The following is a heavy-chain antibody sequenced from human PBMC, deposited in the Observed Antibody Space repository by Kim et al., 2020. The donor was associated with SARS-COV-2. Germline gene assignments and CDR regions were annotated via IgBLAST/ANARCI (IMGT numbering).Heavy chain of an antibody. V-gene: IGHV3-7*05. CDR3: ASDTGWHFDN. J-gene: IGHJ4*02. CDR1: GFTFSNYW. CDR2: IKPDGGGK. Sequence: GGSLRLSCAASGFTFSNYWMHWVRQAPGKGLEWVAGIKPDGGGKHYVDSVRGRFTVSRDNAKKSLFLQMSSLRADDTAVYYCASDTGWHFDNWGQGTLV. D-gene: IGHD6-19*01.